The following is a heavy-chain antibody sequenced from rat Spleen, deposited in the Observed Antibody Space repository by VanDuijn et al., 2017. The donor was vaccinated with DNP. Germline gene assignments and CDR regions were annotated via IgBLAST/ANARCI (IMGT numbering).Heavy chain of an antibody. D-gene: IGHD5-1*01. CDR3: ARQDWERFAY. Sequence: EVQLVESGGGLVQPGRSLKLSCVAAGFTFSDYNMAWVRQAPKRGLEWVATIIYADANTYYRDSVKGRFTISRDNSKNTQYLQMVSLRSEDTATYYCARQDWERFAYWGQGTLVTVSS. V-gene: IGHV5S10*01. J-gene: IGHJ3*01. CDR2: IIYADANT. CDR1: GFTFSDYN.